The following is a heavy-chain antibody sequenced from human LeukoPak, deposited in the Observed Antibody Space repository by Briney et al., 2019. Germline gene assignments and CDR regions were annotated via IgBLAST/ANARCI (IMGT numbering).Heavy chain of an antibody. D-gene: IGHD3-16*02. Sequence: SETLSLTCAVYGGSFSGYYRSWIRQPPGKGLEWIGEINHSGSTNYNPSLKSRVTISVDTSKNQFSLKLSSVTAADTAVYYCARLPILVSWFDPWGQGTLVTVSS. CDR3: ARLPILVSWFDP. V-gene: IGHV4-34*01. CDR2: INHSGST. J-gene: IGHJ5*02. CDR1: GGSFSGYY.